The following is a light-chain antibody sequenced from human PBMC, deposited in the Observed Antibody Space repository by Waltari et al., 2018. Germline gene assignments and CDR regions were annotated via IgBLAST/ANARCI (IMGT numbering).Light chain of an antibody. V-gene: IGKV4-1*01. CDR2: WAS. J-gene: IGKJ1*01. CDR3: QQYYRSRT. Sequence: DIVMTQSPDSLAVSLCERATINCKSSQSVLYNSNGKNYLAWYQQKPGQPPKLLIYWASTRQSGVPDRFSGSGSGTDFTLTINSLQAEDVAVYYCQQYYRSRTFGQGTKVEIK. CDR1: QSVLYNSNGKNY.